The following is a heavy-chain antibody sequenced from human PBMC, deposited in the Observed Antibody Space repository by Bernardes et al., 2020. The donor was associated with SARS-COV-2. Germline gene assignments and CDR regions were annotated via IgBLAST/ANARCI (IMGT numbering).Heavy chain of an antibody. D-gene: IGHD2-15*01. Sequence: VGSLRLSCAASGFSVRAYWMHWVRQVPGEGLVWVSRINEDGSIINYADSVKGRFTISRDIAKNKIYLQMNSLRTEDTAVYYCARDFGGNFDYWGQGTLVTVSA. J-gene: IGHJ4*02. CDR3: ARDFGGNFDY. V-gene: IGHV3-74*01. CDR1: GFSVRAYW. CDR2: INEDGSII.